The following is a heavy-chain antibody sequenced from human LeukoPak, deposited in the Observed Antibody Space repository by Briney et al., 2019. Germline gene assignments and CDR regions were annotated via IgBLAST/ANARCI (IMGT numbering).Heavy chain of an antibody. CDR3: SRDPRTCDY. V-gene: IGHV3-48*02. Sequence: SGGSLRLSCAASGFTFSSYSMNWVRQAPGKGLEWVSYISGSGSSIVYADSVKGRFTISRDNAKNSLYLQMNSLRDEDTAVYYCSRDPRTCDYWGQGTLVTVSS. J-gene: IGHJ4*02. CDR1: GFTFSSYS. CDR2: ISGSGSSI.